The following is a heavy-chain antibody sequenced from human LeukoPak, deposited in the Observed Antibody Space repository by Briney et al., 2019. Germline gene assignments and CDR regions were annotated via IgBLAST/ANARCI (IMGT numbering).Heavy chain of an antibody. CDR3: GREFEATGFWALDY. D-gene: IGHD3-16*01. CDR1: GFNFNNYW. CDR2: MNNDGRVI. V-gene: IGHV3-74*01. J-gene: IGHJ4*02. Sequence: QAGGSLRLSCTVSGFNFNNYWMHWVRQAPGKGLVWVSRMNNDGRVISYADSVNGRFTISRDNAKNTLYLQMNSLRAEDTAVYYCGREFEATGFWALDYWGQGTLVTASS.